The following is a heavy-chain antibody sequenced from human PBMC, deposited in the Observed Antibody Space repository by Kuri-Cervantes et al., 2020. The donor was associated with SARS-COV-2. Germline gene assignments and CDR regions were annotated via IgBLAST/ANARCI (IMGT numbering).Heavy chain of an antibody. D-gene: IGHD3-3*01. CDR2: IYHSGST. V-gene: IGHV4-4*02. CDR3: ARDWAPGFWSGYEDY. J-gene: IGHJ4*02. CDR1: GGSISSSNW. Sequence: GSLRLSCAVSGGSISSSNWWSWVRQPPGKGLEWIGEIYHSGSTNYNPSLKSRVTISVDKSKSQFSLKLSSVTAADTAVYYCARDWAPGFWSGYEDYWGQGTLVTVSS.